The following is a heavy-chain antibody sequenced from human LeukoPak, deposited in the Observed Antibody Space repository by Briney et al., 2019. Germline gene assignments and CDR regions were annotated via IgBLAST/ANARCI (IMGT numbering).Heavy chain of an antibody. V-gene: IGHV3-9*01. J-gene: IGHJ6*02. CDR2: ISWNGDTI. CDR1: GFTFDNYA. Sequence: GGSLRLSCAASGFTFDNYAMHWVRQAPGKGLEWVSGISWNGDTIVYADSVKGRFTISRDNAENSLYMQMNSLISEDTALYYCVKGLLITMVRGVAGLDVWGQGTTVTVSS. D-gene: IGHD3-10*01. CDR3: VKGLLITMVRGVAGLDV.